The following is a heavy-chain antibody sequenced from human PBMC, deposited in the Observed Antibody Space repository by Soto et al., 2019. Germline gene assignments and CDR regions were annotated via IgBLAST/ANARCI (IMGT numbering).Heavy chain of an antibody. CDR1: GYIFTSYG. CDR3: ARGGLITSEGVISRPDF. V-gene: IGHV1-18*01. J-gene: IGHJ4*02. CDR2: VTVYNGNT. D-gene: IGHD3-16*02. Sequence: ASVKVSCKASGYIFTSYGISWVRQAPGQGLEWMGWVTVYNGNTNYAQKLQGRVTMTTDTSTNTAYMELRSLRSDDTAMYYCARGGLITSEGVISRPDFWGQGTLVTVSS.